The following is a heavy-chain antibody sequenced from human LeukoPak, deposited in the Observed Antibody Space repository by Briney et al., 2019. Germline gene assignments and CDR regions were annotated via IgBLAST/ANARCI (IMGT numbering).Heavy chain of an antibody. D-gene: IGHD1-26*01. CDR3: ARANSATIPGVDP. V-gene: IGHV3-53*01. CDR1: GFTVSSNY. J-gene: IGHJ5*02. CDR2: IYSGGNT. Sequence: PGGSLILSCVVSGFTVSSNYMSWVRQAPGKGLEWVSIIYSGGNTYYADSVGGRFTISRDNSKNTVYLQMNSLRAEDTAIYYCARANSATIPGVDPWGQGTLVTVSS.